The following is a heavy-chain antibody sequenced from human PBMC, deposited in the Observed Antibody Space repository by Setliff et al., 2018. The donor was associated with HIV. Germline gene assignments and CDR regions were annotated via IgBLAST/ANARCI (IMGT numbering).Heavy chain of an antibody. Sequence: ASETLSLTCAVYGGSFSGFYWSWIRQPPGKGLEWIGEINRGGSTNYNPSLKSRAIISVDTSKKHLSLNLTSVTAADTAVYYCATRGWNGYKAFDYWGQGTLVTVSS. CDR2: INRGGST. CDR3: ATRGWNGYKAFDY. V-gene: IGHV4-34*01. J-gene: IGHJ4*02. D-gene: IGHD1-1*01. CDR1: GGSFSGFY.